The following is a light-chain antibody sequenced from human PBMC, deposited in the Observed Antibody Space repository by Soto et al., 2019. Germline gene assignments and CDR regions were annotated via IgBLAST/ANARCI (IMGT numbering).Light chain of an antibody. CDR3: QQYGSSPIT. Sequence: EIVLTQSPGTLSLSPGERATLSCRASQSVSSSYLAWYQQQLAQAPRLLIYGASNRPTGVPDRFSGSGSGTDFTLTISRLEPVDFAVYYCQQYGSSPITCGQGTRLEIK. V-gene: IGKV3-20*01. J-gene: IGKJ5*01. CDR1: QSVSSSY. CDR2: GAS.